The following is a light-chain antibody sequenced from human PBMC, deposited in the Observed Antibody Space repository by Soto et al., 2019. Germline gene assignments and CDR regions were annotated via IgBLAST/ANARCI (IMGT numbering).Light chain of an antibody. CDR1: SSDVGGYNY. CDR3: CSYTTSNTRQIV. Sequence: QSALTQPASLSGSPGQSITISCTGTSSDVGGYNYVSWYQQHPGKAPTFMIYDVSNRPSGVSNRFSGPKSGNTASLTISGLQAEDEADYFCCSYTTSNTRQIVFGTGTKLTVL. CDR2: DVS. J-gene: IGLJ1*01. V-gene: IGLV2-14*01.